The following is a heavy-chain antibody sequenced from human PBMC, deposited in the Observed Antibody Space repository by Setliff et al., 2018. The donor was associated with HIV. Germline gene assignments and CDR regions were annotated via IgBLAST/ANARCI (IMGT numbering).Heavy chain of an antibody. CDR1: GFTFSDYY. Sequence: GESLKISCAASGFTFSDYYMSWIRQAPGKGLEWVSYISSSSSYTNYADSVKGRFTISRDNAKNSLYPQMNSLRAEDTAVYYCARASYYYDSSGWVDYWGQGTLVTVS. D-gene: IGHD3-22*01. V-gene: IGHV3-11*03. CDR3: ARASYYYDSSGWVDY. J-gene: IGHJ4*02. CDR2: ISSSSSYT.